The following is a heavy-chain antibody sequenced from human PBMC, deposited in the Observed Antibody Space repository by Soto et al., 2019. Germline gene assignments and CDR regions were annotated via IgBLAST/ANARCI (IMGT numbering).Heavy chain of an antibody. CDR1: GGYISSHY. D-gene: IGHD4-17*01. CDR3: ARDRSYGDYFSYMAV. CDR2: IYYGRST. Sequence: PSQTLSLPRTVAGGYISSHYWRRIRKPPRKGLEWIGYIYYGRSTNYNPSLKSRVTISVDTSKNQFFLKLSSVTAADTAVYFCARDRSYGDYFSYMAVWVKGTTVTVSS. J-gene: IGHJ6*03. V-gene: IGHV4-59*11.